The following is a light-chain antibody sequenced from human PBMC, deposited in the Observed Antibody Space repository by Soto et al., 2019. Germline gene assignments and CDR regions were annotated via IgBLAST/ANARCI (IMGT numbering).Light chain of an antibody. CDR3: QPSYSTPPGT. J-gene: IGKJ1*01. Sequence: DIRMTQSPSSLSASVGDRVTITCRASQSIVTYLNWYLQKPGKAPKLLIYAASNLQSGVPSRFSGSGSGTDFSLTISSLQPEDFAPYFCQPSYSTPPGTFGQGTKVDSK. V-gene: IGKV1-39*01. CDR1: QSIVTY. CDR2: AAS.